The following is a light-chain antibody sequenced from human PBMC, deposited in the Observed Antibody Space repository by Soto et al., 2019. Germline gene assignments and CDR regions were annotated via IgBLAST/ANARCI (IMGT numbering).Light chain of an antibody. CDR2: DAS. CDR1: QSVSSY. V-gene: IGKV3-11*01. CDR3: QQRSNWPIT. Sequence: EIVLTQSPATLSLSPGERATLSCSASQSVSSYLAWYQQKPGQAPRLLIYDASNRATGIPARFSGSGSGTDFTLTISSLEPEDFEVYYCQQRSNWPITFGQGTRLEIK. J-gene: IGKJ5*01.